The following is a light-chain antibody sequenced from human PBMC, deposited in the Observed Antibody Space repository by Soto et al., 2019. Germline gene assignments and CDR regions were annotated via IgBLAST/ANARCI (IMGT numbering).Light chain of an antibody. V-gene: IGKV3-15*01. CDR3: QQYDICPLT. CDR2: GAS. Sequence: EKVMTQSPAALSVSPGERATLSCRASQSVNSNLAWYQRKPGQAPRLLLYGASTRATGIPARFSGSASGTEFTLAISSLQSEDSAVYYCQQYDICPLTFGGGTKVEIK. CDR1: QSVNSN. J-gene: IGKJ4*01.